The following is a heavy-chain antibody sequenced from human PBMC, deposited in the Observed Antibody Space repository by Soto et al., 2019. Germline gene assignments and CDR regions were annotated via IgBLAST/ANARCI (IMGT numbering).Heavy chain of an antibody. CDR1: GFTFSDYY. Sequence: QVQLVESGGDLVKPGGSLRLSCAASGFTFSDYYMSWIRQAPGKGLEWVSYISSSGSSLYYADSVKGRFTISRDNAKHSLHLQMNSLRVEDTAVYYCARGGYSSSPHVVYYYYMDVWGKGTMVTVSS. V-gene: IGHV3-11*01. CDR3: ARGGYSSSPHVVYYYYMDV. D-gene: IGHD5-12*01. J-gene: IGHJ6*03. CDR2: ISSSGSSL.